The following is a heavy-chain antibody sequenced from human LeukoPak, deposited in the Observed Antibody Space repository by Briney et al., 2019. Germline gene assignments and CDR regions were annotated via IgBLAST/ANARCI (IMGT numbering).Heavy chain of an antibody. CDR2: ISGSGGST. D-gene: IGHD5-18*01. Sequence: PGGSLRLSCAASGFTVSSNYMSWVRQAPGKGLEWVSGISGSGGSTYYADSVKGRFTISRDNSKNTLYLQMTSLRAEDSAVYYCAKDAVSGYNYGYSYFDYWGQGTLVTVSS. V-gene: IGHV3-23*01. CDR1: GFTVSSNY. CDR3: AKDAVSGYNYGYSYFDY. J-gene: IGHJ4*02.